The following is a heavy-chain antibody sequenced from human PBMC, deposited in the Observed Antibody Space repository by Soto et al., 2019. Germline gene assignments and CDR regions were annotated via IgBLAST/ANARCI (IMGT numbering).Heavy chain of an antibody. V-gene: IGHV4-31*03. J-gene: IGHJ4*02. CDR2: VSYTGST. Sequence: QVHLQDSGPGLVKPSQTLSLACSVSGESITSLGYYWTWVRRPPGKGLERIGFVSYTGSTFYNSALSSSVTISRHTSQNQFFLAVKSVTVADTAMYFCTRGDYWGEGVLVTASS. CDR3: TRGDY. CDR1: GESITSLGYY.